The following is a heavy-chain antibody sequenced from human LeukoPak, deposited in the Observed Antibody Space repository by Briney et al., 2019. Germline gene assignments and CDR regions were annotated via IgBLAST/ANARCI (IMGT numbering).Heavy chain of an antibody. CDR2: IYYSGTT. J-gene: IGHJ2*01. Sequence: SETLSLTCTVSGGSIGSYFWSWIRQPLGKRLEWMGYIYYSGTTNYNPSLNSRVTMSMDRSKNQFSLKLTSVTAADTAVYYCARETYSYTLGGYSFDLWGRGTLVTVSS. V-gene: IGHV4-59*01. CDR1: GGSIGSYF. CDR3: ARETYSYTLGGYSFDL. D-gene: IGHD3-16*01.